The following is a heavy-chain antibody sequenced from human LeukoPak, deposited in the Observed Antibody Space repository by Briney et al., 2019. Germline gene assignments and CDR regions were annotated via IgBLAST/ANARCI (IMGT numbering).Heavy chain of an antibody. CDR2: INPNSGGT. D-gene: IGHD3-10*01. V-gene: IGHV1-2*02. CDR3: ASQYGSGSRIDY. J-gene: IGHJ4*02. CDR1: GYTFTGYY. Sequence: ASVTVSCKASGYTFTGYYMHWVRQAPGQGLEWMGWINPNSGGTNYAQKFQGRVTMTRDTSISTAYMELSRLRSDDTAVYYCASQYGSGSRIDYWGQGTLVTVSS.